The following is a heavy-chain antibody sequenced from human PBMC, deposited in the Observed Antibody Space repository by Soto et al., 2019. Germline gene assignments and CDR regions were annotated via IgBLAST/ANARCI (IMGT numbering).Heavy chain of an antibody. D-gene: IGHD2-2*02. CDR2: IIPIFGTA. CDR1: GGTFSSYA. V-gene: IGHV1-69*13. Sequence: RASVKVSCKASGGTFSSYAISWVRQAPGQGLEWMGGIIPIFGTANYAQKFQGRVTITADESTSTAYMELSSLRSEDTAVYYCARDGVPYCSSTSCYTGWFDPWGQGTLVT. J-gene: IGHJ5*02. CDR3: ARDGVPYCSSTSCYTGWFDP.